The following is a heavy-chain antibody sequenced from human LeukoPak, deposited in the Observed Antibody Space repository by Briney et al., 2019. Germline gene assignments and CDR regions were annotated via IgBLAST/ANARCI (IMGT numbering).Heavy chain of an antibody. V-gene: IGHV1-18*01. CDR2: ISAYNGNT. CDR1: GYTFTSYG. Sequence: ASVKVSCKASGYTFTSYGISWVRQAPGQGLELMGWISAYNGNTNYAQKLQGRVTMTTDTSMSTAYMELRSLRSDDTAAYYCARDRSPYCSGGSCYSGVDYWGQGTLVTVSS. CDR3: ARDRSPYCSGGSCYSGVDY. D-gene: IGHD2-15*01. J-gene: IGHJ4*02.